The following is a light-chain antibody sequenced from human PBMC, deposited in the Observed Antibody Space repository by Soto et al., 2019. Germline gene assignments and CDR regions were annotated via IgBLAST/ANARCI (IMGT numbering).Light chain of an antibody. V-gene: IGKV4-1*01. CDR1: QSLLYSSDNKDY. CDR3: QHYYTPPYA. J-gene: IGKJ2*01. Sequence: DIVMTQSPDSLAVSLGERASIICKSSQSLLYSSDNKDYLAWYQHKPGQPPRLLIYWASARASGVPDRFRGSGSGTDFTLTITSLQAEDVAVYYCQHYYTPPYAFGPGTKLEIK. CDR2: WAS.